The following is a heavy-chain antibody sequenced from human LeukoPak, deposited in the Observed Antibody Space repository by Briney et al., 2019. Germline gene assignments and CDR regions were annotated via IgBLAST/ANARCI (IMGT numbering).Heavy chain of an antibody. Sequence: GESLKISCKGSGYTFTSSWIAWVRQMPGKGLEWMGIIYPGDSDTRYSTSFQGQVNIPADKSISTAYLQWSSLKASDTAIYYCATRGSASAYFDFWGQGTLVTVSS. V-gene: IGHV5-51*01. CDR2: IYPGDSDT. D-gene: IGHD5-12*01. CDR1: GYTFTSSW. CDR3: ATRGSASAYFDF. J-gene: IGHJ4*02.